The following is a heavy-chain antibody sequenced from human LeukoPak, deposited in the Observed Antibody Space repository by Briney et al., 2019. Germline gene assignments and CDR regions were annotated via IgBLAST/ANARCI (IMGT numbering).Heavy chain of an antibody. CDR3: ARDLRSSSVYYFDY. D-gene: IGHD6-6*01. Sequence: APVKVSCKASGYTFTSYGISWVRQAPGQGLEWMAWINAYNGDTNFAQKLQGRVTVTTDTSTSTAYMELRSLRSDDTAVYYCARDLRSSSVYYFDYWGQGTLVTVSS. J-gene: IGHJ4*02. CDR1: GYTFTSYG. V-gene: IGHV1-18*01. CDR2: INAYNGDT.